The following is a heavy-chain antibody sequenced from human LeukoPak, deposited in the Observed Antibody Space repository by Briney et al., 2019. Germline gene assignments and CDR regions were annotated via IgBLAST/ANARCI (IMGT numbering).Heavy chain of an antibody. CDR2: INYSGST. D-gene: IGHD2-15*01. CDR1: GGSISSSSYF. V-gene: IGHV4-39*01. Sequence: SETQSLTCTVSGGSISSSSYFYGWIRQSPGKGLEWIGYINYSGSTYYSPSLKSRVTISVDTSRNQFSLKLTSVTAADTAVYYCVRHIRDSSFFDPWGLGTLVTVSS. CDR3: VRHIRDSSFFDP. J-gene: IGHJ5*02.